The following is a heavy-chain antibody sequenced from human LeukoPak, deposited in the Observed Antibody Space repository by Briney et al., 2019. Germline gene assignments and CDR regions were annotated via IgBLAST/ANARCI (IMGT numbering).Heavy chain of an antibody. V-gene: IGHV4-39*01. CDR3: AGPTYSSSWPLDY. Sequence: SETLSLTCTVSGGSISSSSYYWGWIRQPPGKGLEWIGSVYSSGSTYYNPSLKSRVTISVDTSKNQFSLNLSSVTAADTAVYYCAGPTYSSSWPLDYWGQGTLVTVSS. J-gene: IGHJ4*02. D-gene: IGHD6-13*01. CDR2: VYSSGST. CDR1: GGSISSSSYY.